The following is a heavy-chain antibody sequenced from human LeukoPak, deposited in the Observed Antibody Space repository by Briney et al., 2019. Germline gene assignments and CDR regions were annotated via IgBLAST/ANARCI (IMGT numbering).Heavy chain of an antibody. J-gene: IGHJ2*01. V-gene: IGHV4-59*01. D-gene: IGHD6-13*01. Sequence: PSETLSLTCSVSGGPIRSYYWSWLRQPPGKGLEGKGLEWIGYIYYGGSTSGSTNYNPSLKSRVTISVDTSKNQFSLKLSSVTAADTAVYYCARHGVAAAVDAWYFDLWGRGTLVTVSS. CDR2: IYYGGSTSGST. CDR1: GGPIRSYY. CDR3: ARHGVAAAVDAWYFDL.